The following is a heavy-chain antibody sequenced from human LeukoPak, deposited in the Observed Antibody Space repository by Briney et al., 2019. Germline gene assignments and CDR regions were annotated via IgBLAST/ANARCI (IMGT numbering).Heavy chain of an antibody. CDR1: GGSISSSSYY. CDR3: ARSLSGGSGWYNDVFDV. D-gene: IGHD6-19*01. CDR2: IYYSGST. Sequence: SETLSLTCTVSGGSISSSSYYWGWIRQPPGKGLEWIGSIYYSGSTYYNPSLKSRVTISVDTSKNQFSLKLTYVTAADTAMYYCARSLSGGSGWYNDVFDVWGQGSLVTVAS. V-gene: IGHV4-39*07. J-gene: IGHJ3*01.